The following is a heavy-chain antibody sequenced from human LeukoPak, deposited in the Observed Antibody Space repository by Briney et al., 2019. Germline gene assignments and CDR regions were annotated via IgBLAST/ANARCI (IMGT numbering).Heavy chain of an antibody. CDR1: GGSISSGGYY. Sequence: SETLSLTCTVSGGSISSGGYYWSWIRQHPGKGLEWIGYIYYSGSTYYSPSLKSRVTISVDTSKNQFSLKLSSVTAADTAVYYCARGVYSYGHFDYWGQGTLVTVSS. V-gene: IGHV4-31*03. CDR2: IYYSGST. CDR3: ARGVYSYGHFDY. J-gene: IGHJ4*02. D-gene: IGHD5-18*01.